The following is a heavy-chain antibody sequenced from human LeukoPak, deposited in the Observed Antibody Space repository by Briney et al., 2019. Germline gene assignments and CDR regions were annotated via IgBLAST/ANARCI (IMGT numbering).Heavy chain of an antibody. J-gene: IGHJ4*02. CDR1: GYTFTSYY. Sequence: GASVKVSCKASGYTFTSYYMHWVRQAPGQGLEWMGGIIPIFGTANYAQKFQGRVTITADESTSTAYMELSSLRSEDTAVYYCARCMDSSGYYYPIDYWGQGTLVTVSS. D-gene: IGHD3-22*01. CDR2: IIPIFGTA. V-gene: IGHV1-69*13. CDR3: ARCMDSSGYYYPIDY.